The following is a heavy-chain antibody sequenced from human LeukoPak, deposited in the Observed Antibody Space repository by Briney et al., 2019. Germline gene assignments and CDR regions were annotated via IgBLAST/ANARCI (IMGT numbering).Heavy chain of an antibody. V-gene: IGHV3-64D*06. CDR2: ISSNGGST. Sequence: SGRSLRLSCAVSGFTFSSYAMHWVRQAPGKGLEYVSAISSNGGSTYYADSVKGRFTISRDNSKNTLYLQMSSLRAEDTAVYYCVKAGMVGSRYYFDYWGQGTLVTVSS. J-gene: IGHJ4*02. CDR1: GFTFSSYA. D-gene: IGHD2-8*01. CDR3: VKAGMVGSRYYFDY.